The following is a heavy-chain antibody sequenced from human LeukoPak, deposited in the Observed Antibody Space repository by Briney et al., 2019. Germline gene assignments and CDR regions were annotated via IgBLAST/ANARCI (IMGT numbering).Heavy chain of an antibody. V-gene: IGHV1-2*02. D-gene: IGHD3-22*01. CDR3: ARDLSEYYDNSGSSYSPFDY. CDR2: IDPNSGGT. J-gene: IGHJ4*02. CDR1: GYTFTGYY. Sequence: ASVKVSCKASGYTFTGYYIHWVRQAPGQGLEWMGWIDPNSGGTKYAQKFQGRVTMTRDTSITTAYMELNTLRSDDTALNYCARDLSEYYDNSGSSYSPFDYWGQGTLVTVSS.